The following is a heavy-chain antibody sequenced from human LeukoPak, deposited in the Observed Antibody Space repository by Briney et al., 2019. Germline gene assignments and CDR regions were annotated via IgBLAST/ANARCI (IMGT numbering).Heavy chain of an antibody. CDR1: GFSFSSYA. Sequence: GGSLRLPCAASGFSFSSYAMHWDRQAPGKGLEWVAAIPNDGSKTYYADSVKGRFTISRDNSKNTLYLQMNSLRTEDTAVYYCANERGYNYGYSFDYWGQGTLVTVSS. V-gene: IGHV3-30-3*02. CDR2: IPNDGSKT. CDR3: ANERGYNYGYSFDY. D-gene: IGHD5-18*01. J-gene: IGHJ4*02.